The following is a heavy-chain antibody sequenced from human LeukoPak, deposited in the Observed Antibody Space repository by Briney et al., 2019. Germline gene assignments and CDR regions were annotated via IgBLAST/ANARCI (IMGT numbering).Heavy chain of an antibody. D-gene: IGHD2-2*01. CDR1: GYSFTNYW. J-gene: IGHJ3*01. CDR3: ARHAGDGGAFDV. Sequence: KSGESLRISCKFSGYSFTNYWITWVRQMPGKGLEWMGRIDPSDSYTKYSPSFQGLVSISADKSIATAYLQWSSLEASDTAMYSCARHAGDGGAFDVWGQGTMVTVSS. CDR2: IDPSDSYT. V-gene: IGHV5-10-1*01.